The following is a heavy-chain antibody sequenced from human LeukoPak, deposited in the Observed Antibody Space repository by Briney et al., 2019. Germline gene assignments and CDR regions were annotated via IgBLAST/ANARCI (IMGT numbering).Heavy chain of an antibody. CDR1: AFTLGDFY. J-gene: IGHJ4*02. CDR2: ISNVGLTT. V-gene: IGHV3-11*01. Sequence: GGSLRLSCTASAFTLGDFYMSWICQAPGKGLEWIAYISNVGLTTYYAESVKGRFTISRDNAKNSLYLQMNSLRPEDTAVYYCACDFRYLGHDFWGQGSLVTVSS. CDR3: ACDFRYLGHDF. D-gene: IGHD2-21*02.